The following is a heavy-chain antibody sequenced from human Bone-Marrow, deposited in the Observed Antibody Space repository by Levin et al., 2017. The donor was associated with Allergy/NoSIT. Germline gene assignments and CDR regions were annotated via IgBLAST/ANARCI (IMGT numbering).Heavy chain of an antibody. V-gene: IGHV2-5*02. J-gene: IGHJ3*02. CDR1: GFSLSTSGVG. CDR3: ARTPLIEGMTAGAFDI. D-gene: IGHD6-13*01. CDR2: IYWDDDR. Sequence: VSGPTLVKPTQTLTLTCTFSGFSLSTSGVGVGWIRQPPGKALEWLALIYWDDDRRYSPSLKTRLTITKDTSKNQVVLTMTNVDPVDTATYYCARTPLIEGMTAGAFDIWGQGTMVTVSS.